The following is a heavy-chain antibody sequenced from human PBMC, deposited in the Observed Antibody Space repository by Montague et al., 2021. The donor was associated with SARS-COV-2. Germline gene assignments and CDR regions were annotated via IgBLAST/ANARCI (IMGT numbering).Heavy chain of an antibody. CDR1: GDSVSSNSAT. CDR3: ATRGRGVIPGDY. CDR2: TYYRSKWST. J-gene: IGHJ4*02. D-gene: IGHD3-10*01. V-gene: IGHV6-1*01. Sequence: CAISGDSVSSNSATWNWIRQSPSRGLEWLGRTYYRSKWSTNYAVSVQSRITVNPDTSKNHFSLQLNSVTPEDTAVYYCATRGRGVIPGDYWGQGTLVTVSS.